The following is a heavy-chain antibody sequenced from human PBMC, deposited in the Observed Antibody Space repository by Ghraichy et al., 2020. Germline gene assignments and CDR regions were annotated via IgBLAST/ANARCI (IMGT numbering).Heavy chain of an antibody. J-gene: IGHJ2*01. CDR2: ISYDGSNK. D-gene: IGHD6-13*01. CDR1: GFTFSSYG. CDR3: AKDQQQINWYFDL. Sequence: GGSLRLTCAASGFTFSSYGMHWVRQAPGKGLEWVAVISYDGSNKYYADSVKGRFTISRDNSKNTLYLQMNSLRAEDTAVYYCAKDQQQINWYFDLWGRGTLVTVSS. V-gene: IGHV3-30*18.